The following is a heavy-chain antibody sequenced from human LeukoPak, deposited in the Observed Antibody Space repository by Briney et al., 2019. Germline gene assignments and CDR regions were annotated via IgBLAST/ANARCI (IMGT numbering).Heavy chain of an antibody. D-gene: IGHD4-17*01. CDR3: AKDTVTFDY. V-gene: IGHV3-21*06. J-gene: IGHJ4*02. Sequence: PGGSLRLSCAASGFTFSDFSLNWVRQAPGKGLEWVSCISGDSHYIYYADSVKGRSTVSRDNAQHSLYLHMNSLRVEDTAVYYCAKDTVTFDYWGQGTLVTVSS. CDR1: GFTFSDFS. CDR2: ISGDSHYI.